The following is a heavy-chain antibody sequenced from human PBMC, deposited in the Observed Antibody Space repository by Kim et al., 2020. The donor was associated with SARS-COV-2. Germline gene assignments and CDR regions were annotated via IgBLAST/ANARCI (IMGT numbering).Heavy chain of an antibody. J-gene: IGHJ4*02. D-gene: IGHD3-22*01. CDR2: ISGSGGST. Sequence: GGSLRLSCAASGFTFSSYAMSWVRQAPGKGLEWVSAISGSGGSTYYADSVKGRFTISRDNSKNTLYLQMNILRAEDTAVYYCANYYDSSGYYSLGRDYWGQGTLVTVSS. CDR3: ANYYDSSGYYSLGRDY. CDR1: GFTFSSYA. V-gene: IGHV3-23*01.